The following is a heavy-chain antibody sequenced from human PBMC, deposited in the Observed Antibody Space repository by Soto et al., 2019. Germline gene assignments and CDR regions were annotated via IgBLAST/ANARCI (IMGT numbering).Heavy chain of an antibody. CDR2: IYYSGTT. Sequence: PSETLSLTCTVSGGSISSADFFWTWLRQPPGKGLEWLGYIYYSGTTYYNPSLEGRLIISIDTSRNQFSLSLNSVTAADTAVYFCAREPYLPMARNDFWGQGAQVTVPQ. V-gene: IGHV4-30-4*01. D-gene: IGHD3-10*01. CDR1: GGSISSADFF. J-gene: IGHJ4*02. CDR3: AREPYLPMARNDF.